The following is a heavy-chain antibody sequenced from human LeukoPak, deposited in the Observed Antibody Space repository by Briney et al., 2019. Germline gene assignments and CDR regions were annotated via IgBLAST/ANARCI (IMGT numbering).Heavy chain of an antibody. CDR3: AKRGAEVGTTVAPGDY. CDR2: ISGNGVDT. J-gene: IGHJ4*02. D-gene: IGHD1-26*01. Sequence: GGSLRLSCAASGFTFSSKSMTWVRQAPGKGLEWVSAISGNGVDTFYADSVKGRFTISRDNSRNTLYLQMNSLRAEDTAVYYCAKRGAEVGTTVAPGDYWGQGTLLTVSS. CDR1: GFTFSSKS. V-gene: IGHV3-23*01.